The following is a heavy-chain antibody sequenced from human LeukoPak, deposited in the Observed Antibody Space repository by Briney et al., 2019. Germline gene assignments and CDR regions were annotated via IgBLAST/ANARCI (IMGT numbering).Heavy chain of an antibody. Sequence: PSETLSLTCTVSGGSISNYYWGWIRQAPGKGLEWIGSIYYSGNTYYNSSLKSRVTISVDTSKNQFSLKLSSVTAADTAVYYCARLTAGRITMVRGVIPPYYYYYMDVWGKGTTVTISS. D-gene: IGHD3-10*01. CDR3: ARLTAGRITMVRGVIPPYYYYYMDV. V-gene: IGHV4-39*07. CDR1: GGSISNYY. J-gene: IGHJ6*03. CDR2: IYYSGNT.